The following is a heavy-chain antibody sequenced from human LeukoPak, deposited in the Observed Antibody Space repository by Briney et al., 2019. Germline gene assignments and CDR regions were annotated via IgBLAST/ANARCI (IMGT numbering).Heavy chain of an antibody. CDR1: GFTFSSYS. CDR2: ISSSSSYI. CDR3: ASDGGNGGGR. J-gene: IGHJ4*02. V-gene: IGHV3-21*01. Sequence: GGSLRLSCAASGFTFSSYSMNWVRQAPGKGLEWVSSISSSSSYIYYADSVKGRFTISRDNAKTSLYLQMNSLRAEDTAVYYCASDGGNGGGRWGQGTLVTVSS. D-gene: IGHD4-23*01.